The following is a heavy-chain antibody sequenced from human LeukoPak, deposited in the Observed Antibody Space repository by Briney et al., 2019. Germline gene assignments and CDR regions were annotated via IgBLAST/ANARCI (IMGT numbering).Heavy chain of an antibody. CDR1: GGSISSYY. V-gene: IGHV4-4*07. J-gene: IGHJ5*02. CDR2: IYTSGST. CDR3: ARDRYDFWSGPFDP. Sequence: PSETLSLTCTVSGGSISSYYWSWIRQPAGKGLEWIGRIYTSGSTNYNPSLKSRVTMSVDTSKNQFSLKLSSVTAADTAVYYCARDRYDFWSGPFDPWGQGTLVTVSS. D-gene: IGHD3-3*01.